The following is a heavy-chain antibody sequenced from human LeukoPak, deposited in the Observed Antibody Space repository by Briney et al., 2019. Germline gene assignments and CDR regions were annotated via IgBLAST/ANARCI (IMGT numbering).Heavy chain of an antibody. CDR1: GFTFSSYA. CDR2: ISYDGSNK. J-gene: IGHJ4*02. V-gene: IGHV3-30-3*01. CDR3: ARDVTDY. Sequence: GGSLRLSCAASGFTFSSYAMHWVRKAPGKGLEWVAVISYDGSNKYYADSVKGRFTISRDNSKNTLYLQMNSLRAEDTAVYYCARDVTDYWGQGTLVTVSS. D-gene: IGHD5-18*01.